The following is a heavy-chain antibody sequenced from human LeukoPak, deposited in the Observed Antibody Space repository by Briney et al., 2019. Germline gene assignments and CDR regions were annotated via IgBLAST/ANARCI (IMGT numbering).Heavy chain of an antibody. CDR2: ISAYNGNT. CDR3: ARDAHNYYDSSVDY. V-gene: IGHV1-18*01. Sequence: DSVKVSCKASGYTFTSYGISWVRQAPGQGLEWMGWISAYNGNTNYAQKLQGRVTMTTDTSTSTAYMELRSLRSDDTAVYYCARDAHNYYDSSVDYWGQGTLVAVSS. J-gene: IGHJ4*02. D-gene: IGHD3-22*01. CDR1: GYTFTSYG.